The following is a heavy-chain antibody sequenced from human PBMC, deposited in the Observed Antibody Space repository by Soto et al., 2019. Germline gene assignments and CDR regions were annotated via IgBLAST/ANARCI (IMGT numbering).Heavy chain of an antibody. D-gene: IGHD3-3*01. J-gene: IGHJ4*02. Sequence: SETLSRTCTLSALSIRSSYWSWIPQPPGKRLEWIGYIYYSGSTNYNPSLKSRVTISVDTSKNQFSLKLSSVTAEDTAVYYCARVTYYDFWSGYYFGPYYWGQGNLVTGSS. CDR2: IYYSGST. CDR1: ALSIRSSY. CDR3: ARVTYYDFWSGYYFGPYY. V-gene: IGHV4-59*12.